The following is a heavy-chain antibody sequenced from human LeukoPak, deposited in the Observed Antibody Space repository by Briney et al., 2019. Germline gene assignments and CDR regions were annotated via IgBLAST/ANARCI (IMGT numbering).Heavy chain of an antibody. J-gene: IGHJ4*02. Sequence: PGGSLRLSCAASGFTFGDYAMDWVREAPGKGLEWVSHITGDGRNTYYADSVEGRFTISRDNSKNSLYLQMNSRRIEDTAFYYFAKPRCSGWFPFDYWGQGTLVTVSS. CDR1: GFTFGDYA. CDR2: ITGDGRNT. D-gene: IGHD6-19*01. V-gene: IGHV3-43*02. CDR3: AKPRCSGWFPFDY.